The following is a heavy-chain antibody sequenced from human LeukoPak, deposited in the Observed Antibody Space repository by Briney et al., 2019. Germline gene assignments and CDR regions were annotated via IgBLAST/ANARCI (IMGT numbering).Heavy chain of an antibody. Sequence: GGSLRLSCAASGFTFSSYAMSWVRQAPGKGLEWVSVIYSGGSTYYADSVKGRFTISRDNSKNTLYLQMNSLRAEDTAVYYCASQGATWGDYWGQGTLVTVSS. CDR2: IYSGGST. CDR3: ASQGATWGDY. CDR1: GFTFSSYA. J-gene: IGHJ4*02. D-gene: IGHD1-26*01. V-gene: IGHV3-53*01.